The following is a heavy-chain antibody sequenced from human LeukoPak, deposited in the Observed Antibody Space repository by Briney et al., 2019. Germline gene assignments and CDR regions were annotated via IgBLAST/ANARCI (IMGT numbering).Heavy chain of an antibody. CDR2: IKQDGSEK. CDR3: ARDGTYCSGGSCYVNFDY. J-gene: IGHJ4*02. Sequence: GGSLRLSCVASGFTFSSYWMSWVRQAPGKGLEWVANIKQDGSEKYHVDSVKGRFTISRDNAKNSLFLQMNSLRADDTAVYYCARDGTYCSGGSCYVNFDYWGQGTLVTVSS. V-gene: IGHV3-7*01. D-gene: IGHD2-15*01. CDR1: GFTFSSYW.